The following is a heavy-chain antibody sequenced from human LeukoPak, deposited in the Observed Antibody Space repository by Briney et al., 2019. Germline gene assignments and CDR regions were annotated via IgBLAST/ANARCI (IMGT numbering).Heavy chain of an antibody. D-gene: IGHD6-19*01. J-gene: IGHJ4*02. CDR1: GYSISSGYY. CDR2: IYTSGST. Sequence: PSETLSLTCAVSGYSISSGYYWGWIRQPPGKGLEWIGRIYTSGSTNYNPSLKSRVTMSVDTSKNQFSLKLSSVTAADTAVYYCARDRIAVAATYYFDYWGQGTLVTVSS. CDR3: ARDRIAVAATYYFDY. V-gene: IGHV4-38-2*02.